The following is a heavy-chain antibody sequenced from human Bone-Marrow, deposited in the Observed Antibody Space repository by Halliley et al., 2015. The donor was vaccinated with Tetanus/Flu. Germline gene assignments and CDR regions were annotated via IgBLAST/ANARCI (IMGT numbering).Heavy chain of an antibody. Sequence: IWYDGSDEYYAESVKGRFTISRDTSQNTVYLQMNSLRGEDTAVYYCARGTDWLLADPWNFDYWGQGTLVTVSS. J-gene: IGHJ4*02. CDR3: ARGTDWLLADPWNFDY. D-gene: IGHD3-9*01. V-gene: IGHV3-33*01. CDR2: IWYDGSDE.